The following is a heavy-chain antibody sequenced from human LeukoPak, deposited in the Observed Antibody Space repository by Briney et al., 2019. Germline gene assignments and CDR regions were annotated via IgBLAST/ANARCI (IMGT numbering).Heavy chain of an antibody. CDR3: ARGQLRLSN. Sequence: SETLSLACAVYGGSFNGYYWTWIRQPPGKGLEWIGEINHSGSTDYNPSLKSRVTISVDTSKNQFSLKLNSVTAADTAVYYCARGQLRLSNWGQGSLVIVSS. V-gene: IGHV4-34*01. J-gene: IGHJ4*02. CDR2: INHSGST. CDR1: GGSFNGYY. D-gene: IGHD6-25*01.